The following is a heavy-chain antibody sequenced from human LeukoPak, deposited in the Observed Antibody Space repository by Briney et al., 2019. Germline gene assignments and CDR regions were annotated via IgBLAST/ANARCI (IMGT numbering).Heavy chain of an antibody. Sequence: GGSLRLSCAASGFTFSDYYMSWIRQAPGKGLEWVSYISSSGSTIYYADSVKGRFTISRDNAKDSLYLQMNSLRAEDTAVYYCARDRNGVLLWFGELLNYWGQGTLVTVSS. CDR2: ISSSGSTI. CDR1: GFTFSDYY. J-gene: IGHJ4*02. V-gene: IGHV3-11*04. D-gene: IGHD3-10*01. CDR3: ARDRNGVLLWFGELLNY.